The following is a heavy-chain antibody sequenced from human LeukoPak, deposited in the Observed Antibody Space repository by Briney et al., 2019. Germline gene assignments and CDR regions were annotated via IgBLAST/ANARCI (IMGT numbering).Heavy chain of an antibody. Sequence: VESLEISCKGSGYRFTNYWIGWVRQMPGKGLEWMGIIYPGDSDARYSPSFQGQVTISADKSISTAHLQWSSLKASDTAMYYCARLSDYQYMDVWGKGTKVGVCS. J-gene: IGHJ6*03. CDR1: GYRFTNYW. V-gene: IGHV5-51*01. CDR3: ARLSDYQYMDV. CDR2: IYPGDSDA.